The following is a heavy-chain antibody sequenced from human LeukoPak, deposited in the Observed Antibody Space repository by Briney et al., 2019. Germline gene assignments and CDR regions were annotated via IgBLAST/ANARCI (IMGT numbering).Heavy chain of an antibody. CDR2: INAGNGNT. V-gene: IGHV1-3*01. D-gene: IGHD3-9*01. Sequence: ASVKVSCKAFGYTFTSYAMHWVRQAPGQRLEWMGWINAGNGNTKYSQKFQGRVTITRDTSASTAYMELSSLRSEDTAVYYCARDRFPYDILTGMYNWFDPWGQGTLVTVSS. J-gene: IGHJ5*02. CDR1: GYTFTSYA. CDR3: ARDRFPYDILTGMYNWFDP.